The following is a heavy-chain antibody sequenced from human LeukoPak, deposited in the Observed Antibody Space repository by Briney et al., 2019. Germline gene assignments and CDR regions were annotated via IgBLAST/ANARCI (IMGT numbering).Heavy chain of an antibody. CDR1: GFTFSNYS. D-gene: IGHD3-10*01. CDR3: AGGLWFGELPQSE. Sequence: GGSLRLSCAASGFTFSNYSMNWVRQAPGKAMEWVSSITRSGTYIFYADSVKGRFTISRDNAKNSLYLQMDSLGPEDTAVYYCAGGLWFGELPQSEWGQGTLVTVSS. J-gene: IGHJ4*02. CDR2: ITRSGTYI. V-gene: IGHV3-21*01.